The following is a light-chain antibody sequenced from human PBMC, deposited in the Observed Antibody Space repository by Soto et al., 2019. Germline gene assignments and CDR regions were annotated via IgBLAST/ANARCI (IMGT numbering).Light chain of an antibody. CDR3: QQSYSTPFT. Sequence: DIQMTQSPSSLSASVRDSVTITCRASQTISTNLTWYQQKPGKVPKLLIYAAASLQSGVPSRFSGSGSGTDFTLTISSLQPEDFATYYCQQSYSTPFTFGPGTKVDIK. CDR2: AAA. J-gene: IGKJ3*01. CDR1: QTISTN. V-gene: IGKV1-39*01.